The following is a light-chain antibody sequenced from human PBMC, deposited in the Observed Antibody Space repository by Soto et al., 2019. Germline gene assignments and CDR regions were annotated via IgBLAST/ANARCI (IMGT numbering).Light chain of an antibody. V-gene: IGKV3-15*01. CDR3: QQYNNWWT. CDR1: QSVSSS. CDR2: GAS. J-gene: IGKJ1*01. Sequence: EVVMTQSPATLSVSPGERATLSCRASQSVSSSLAWYQQKPGQAPRLLIYGASTRATGIPARFSGSGSETEFTLTISSLQSEDFAVYYCQQYNNWWTFGKGTKVEIK.